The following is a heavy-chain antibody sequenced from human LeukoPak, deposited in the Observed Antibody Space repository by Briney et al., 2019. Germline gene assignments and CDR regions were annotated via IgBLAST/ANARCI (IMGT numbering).Heavy chain of an antibody. CDR1: GGSISSGTYY. CDR2: IYHSGST. V-gene: IGHV4-39*07. D-gene: IGHD1-14*01. Sequence: SETLSLTCTVSGGSISSGTYYWGWIRQPPGKGLEWIGSIYHSGSTYYNPSLKSRVTISVDTSKNQFSLRLSSLTAADTALYYCARDRKYYYHMDVWGKGTTVTVSS. J-gene: IGHJ6*03. CDR3: ARDRKYYYHMDV.